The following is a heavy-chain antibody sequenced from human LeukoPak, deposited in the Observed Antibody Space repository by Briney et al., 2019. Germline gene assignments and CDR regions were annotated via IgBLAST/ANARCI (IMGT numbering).Heavy chain of an antibody. D-gene: IGHD3-22*01. V-gene: IGHV3-23*01. CDR1: GFTFSSYG. Sequence: PGGSLRLSCAASGFTFSSYGMSWVRQAPGKGLEWVSTISASGYNTYYAGSVQGRFTISRDNSKNTLYLQMNSLRAEDTAVYYCAKGAEEGVVITSVYYYYMDVWGKGTTVTISS. CDR3: AKGAEEGVVITSVYYYYMDV. J-gene: IGHJ6*03. CDR2: ISASGYNT.